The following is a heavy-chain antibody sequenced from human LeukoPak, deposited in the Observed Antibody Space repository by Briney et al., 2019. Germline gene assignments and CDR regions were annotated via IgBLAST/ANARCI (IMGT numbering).Heavy chain of an antibody. D-gene: IGHD1-7*01. Sequence: GGSLRLSCAASGFTFSSYAMHWVRQAPGKGLEWVAVISYDGSNKYYADSVRGRFTISRDNSKNTLYLQVNSLRAEDTAVYYCATSLELSPYMDVWGKGTTVTVSS. V-gene: IGHV3-30*04. CDR3: ATSLELSPYMDV. CDR1: GFTFSSYA. CDR2: ISYDGSNK. J-gene: IGHJ6*03.